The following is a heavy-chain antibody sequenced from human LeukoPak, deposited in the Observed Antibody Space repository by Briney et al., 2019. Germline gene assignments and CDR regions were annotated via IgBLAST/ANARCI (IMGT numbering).Heavy chain of an antibody. CDR1: GGSISSYY. D-gene: IGHD3-22*01. V-gene: IGHV4-59*12. CDR2: IYYSGST. CDR3: ARARSGSSGYFSALDI. Sequence: SETLSLTCTVSGGSISSYYWSWIRQPPGKGLEWIGYIYYSGSTNYNPSLKSRVTISVDRSKNQFSLKLSSVTAADSAVYYCARARSGSSGYFSALDIWGQGTMVTVSS. J-gene: IGHJ3*02.